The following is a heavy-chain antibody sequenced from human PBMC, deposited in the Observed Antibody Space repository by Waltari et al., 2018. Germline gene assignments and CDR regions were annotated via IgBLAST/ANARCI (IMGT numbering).Heavy chain of an antibody. D-gene: IGHD1-1*01. V-gene: IGHV1-24*01. CDR1: GYTLTELS. CDR2: FDPEDGET. J-gene: IGHJ2*01. CDR3: ATDSVSSGTEGEDWYFDL. Sequence: QVQLVQSGAEVKKPGASVKVSCKVSGYTLTELSMHWVRQAPGKGLEWMGGFDPEDGETIYAQKFQGRVTMTEDTSTDTAYMELSSLRSEDTAVYYCATDSVSSGTEGEDWYFDLWGRGTLVTVSS.